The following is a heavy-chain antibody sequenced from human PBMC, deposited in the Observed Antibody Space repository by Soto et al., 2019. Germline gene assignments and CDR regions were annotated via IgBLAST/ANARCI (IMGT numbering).Heavy chain of an antibody. CDR3: AKDMKWGGMTTIHYFDS. J-gene: IGHJ4*02. D-gene: IGHD4-17*01. Sequence: GGSLRLSCVASGFTVDDYAMHWARQTPGKGLEWVSGISANGDNVDYADSIKGRFTISRDNAKNSLFLQMNSLRPEDTALYYCAKDMKWGGMTTIHYFDSWGQGTQVTVSS. CDR2: ISANGDNV. CDR1: GFTVDDYA. V-gene: IGHV3-9*01.